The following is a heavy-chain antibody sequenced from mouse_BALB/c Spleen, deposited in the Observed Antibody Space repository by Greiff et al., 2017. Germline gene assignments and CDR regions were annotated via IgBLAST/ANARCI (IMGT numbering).Heavy chain of an antibody. CDR1: GYSITSGYY. CDR3: AREVDDEGFAY. Sequence: VQLQQSGPGLVKPSQSLSLTCSVTGYSITSGYYWNWIRQFPGNKLEWMGYISYDGSNNYNPSLKNRISITRDTSKNQFFLKLNSVTTEDTATYYCAREVDDEGFAYWGQGTLVTVSA. D-gene: IGHD1-3*01. CDR2: ISYDGSN. V-gene: IGHV3-6*02. J-gene: IGHJ3*01.